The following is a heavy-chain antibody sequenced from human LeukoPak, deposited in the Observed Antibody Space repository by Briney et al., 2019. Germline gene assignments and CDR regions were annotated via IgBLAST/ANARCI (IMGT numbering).Heavy chain of an antibody. D-gene: IGHD2-2*01. V-gene: IGHV1-2*02. J-gene: IGHJ6*03. CDR2: INPNSGGT. CDR1: GYTFTGYY. CDR3: ARALCSSTSCYGWYYYYYMDV. Sequence: GASVKVSCKASGYTFTGYYMHWVRQAPGQGLEWMGWINPNSGGTNYAQKFQGRVTMTRDTSISTAYMELSRLRSDDTAVYYCARALCSSTSCYGWYYYYYMDVWGKGTTVTVSS.